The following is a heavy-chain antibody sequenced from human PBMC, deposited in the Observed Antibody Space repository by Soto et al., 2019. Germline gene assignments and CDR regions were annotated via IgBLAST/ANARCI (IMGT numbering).Heavy chain of an antibody. V-gene: IGHV3-23*01. CDR2: ISSNGANT. D-gene: IGHD2-8*01. CDR3: VSWVSAHFDY. Sequence: GSLRLSCAASGFTFDSPYSHGMSWVRQSPGKGPEWVSTISSNGANTHYAESVKGRFTISKDASRNTVHLHMNSLRSEDTATYFCVSWVSAHFDYWGHGTPVTVSS. J-gene: IGHJ4*01. CDR1: GFTFDSPYSHG.